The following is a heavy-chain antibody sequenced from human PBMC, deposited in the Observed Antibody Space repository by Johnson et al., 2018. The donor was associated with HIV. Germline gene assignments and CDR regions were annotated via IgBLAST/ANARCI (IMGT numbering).Heavy chain of an antibody. CDR1: GFTVSSNY. CDR2: VYSGGTT. Sequence: EVQLVESGGGLVQPGGSLRLSCAASGFTVSSNYMSWVRQAPGKGLESVSVVYSGGTTHYADSVKGRSTISRDNSKNTLYLQMNSLRAEDTAVYYCTRRSPYDAFEIWGQGTMVIVSS. CDR3: TRRSPYDAFEI. V-gene: IGHV3-66*02. J-gene: IGHJ3*02.